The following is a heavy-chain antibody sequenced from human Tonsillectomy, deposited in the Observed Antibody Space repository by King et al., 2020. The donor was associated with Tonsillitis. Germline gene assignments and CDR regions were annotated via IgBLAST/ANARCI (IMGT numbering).Heavy chain of an antibody. CDR2: IIPIFGTA. J-gene: IGHJ6*02. V-gene: IGHV1-69*01. D-gene: IGHD6-19*01. CDR1: GGTFSSYA. CDR3: ARDPRSGWPYYYYGMDV. Sequence: QLVQSGAEVKKPGSSVKVSCKASGGTFSSYAISWVRQAPGQGLEWMGGIIPIFGTANYAQKFQGRVTITADESTSTAYMELSSLRSEGTAVYYCARDPRSGWPYYYYGMDVWGQGTTVTVSS.